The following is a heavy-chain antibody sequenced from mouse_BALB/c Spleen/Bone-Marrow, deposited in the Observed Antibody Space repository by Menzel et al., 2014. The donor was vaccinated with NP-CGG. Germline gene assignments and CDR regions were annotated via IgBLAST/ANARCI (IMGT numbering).Heavy chain of an antibody. Sequence: DLVKPGALVKLSCKASGYTFTSYWINWIKQRPGQGLEWIGRIAPGSGSTYYDEMFKGKATLTVDTSSSTAYIQLSSLSSEDSAVYFCARSYYGRAMDYWGQGTSVTVSS. V-gene: IGHV1S41*01. CDR3: ARSYYGRAMDY. J-gene: IGHJ4*01. CDR2: IAPGSGST. D-gene: IGHD1-1*01. CDR1: GYTFTSYW.